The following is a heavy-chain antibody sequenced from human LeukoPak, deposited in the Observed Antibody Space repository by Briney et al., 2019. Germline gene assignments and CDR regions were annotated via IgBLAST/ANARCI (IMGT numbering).Heavy chain of an antibody. CDR1: SGSISSGSYY. Sequence: SETLSLTCTVSSGSISSGSYYWSWIRQPAGKGLEWIGRIYTSGSTNNNPSLKSRVTISVDTSKNQFSLKLSSVTAADTAVYYCARSRLSDSSIDYWGQGTLVTVSS. V-gene: IGHV4-61*02. J-gene: IGHJ4*02. D-gene: IGHD3-22*01. CDR2: IYTSGST. CDR3: ARSRLSDSSIDY.